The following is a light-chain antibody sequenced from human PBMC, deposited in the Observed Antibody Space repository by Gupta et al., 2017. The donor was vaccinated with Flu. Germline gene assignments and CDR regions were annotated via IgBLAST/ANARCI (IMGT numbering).Light chain of an antibody. CDR1: KLGDKY. V-gene: IGLV3-1*01. J-gene: IGLJ2*01. Sequence: SYEVTQPHSVSVSPGQTASITCSGDKLGDKYACWYQQKPGQSPVLVIFQDTKRPSGIPERFSGSNSGNTATLTISGTQAMDEADYYCQAWDSSTGVFGGGTKLTVL. CDR3: QAWDSSTGV. CDR2: QDT.